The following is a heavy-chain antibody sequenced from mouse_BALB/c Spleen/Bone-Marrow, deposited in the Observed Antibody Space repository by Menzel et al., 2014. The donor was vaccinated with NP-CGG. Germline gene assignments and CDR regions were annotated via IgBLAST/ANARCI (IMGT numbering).Heavy chain of an antibody. CDR2: INSDGGST. Sequence: DVMLVESGGGLVQPGESLKLSCESNEYEFXSHDMSWVRKTPEKRLELVAAINSDGGSTYYPDTMERRFIISRDNSKKTLYLQMSSLRSEDTAFYYCARHGDYYGSSLFAYWGQGTLVTVSA. J-gene: IGHJ3*01. CDR1: EYEFXSHD. D-gene: IGHD1-1*01. V-gene: IGHV5-2*01. CDR3: ARHGDYYGSSLFAY.